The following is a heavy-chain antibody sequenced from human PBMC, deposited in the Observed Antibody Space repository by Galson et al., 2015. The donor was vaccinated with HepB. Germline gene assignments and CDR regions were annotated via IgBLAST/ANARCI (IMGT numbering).Heavy chain of an antibody. Sequence: QSGAEVKKPGESLGISCKGSGYSFTSYRITWVRQMPGKGLEWMGRIDPSDSYTNYSPSFQGHVTISADTSISTAYLQWSSLKASDTAMYYCARHEGYCTNGVCYGEDDWFDPWGQGTLVTVSS. J-gene: IGHJ5*02. CDR2: IDPSDSYT. V-gene: IGHV5-10-1*01. CDR3: ARHEGYCTNGVCYGEDDWFDP. D-gene: IGHD2-8*01. CDR1: GYSFTSYR.